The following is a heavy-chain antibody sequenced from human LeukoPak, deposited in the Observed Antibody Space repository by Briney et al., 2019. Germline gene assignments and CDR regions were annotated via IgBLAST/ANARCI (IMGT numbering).Heavy chain of an antibody. J-gene: IGHJ6*04. Sequence: GGSLRLSCAASGLTFSNYGMSWVRQAPGKGLEWVSSIIGSGGSTNYADSVKGRFTISRENGSKMLYLQMSSLRAEDTAVYYCAKDLSYSDYAVLYGMDVWGKGTTVTVSS. CDR1: GLTFSNYG. CDR2: IIGSGGST. CDR3: AKDLSYSDYAVLYGMDV. V-gene: IGHV3-23*01. D-gene: IGHD5-12*01.